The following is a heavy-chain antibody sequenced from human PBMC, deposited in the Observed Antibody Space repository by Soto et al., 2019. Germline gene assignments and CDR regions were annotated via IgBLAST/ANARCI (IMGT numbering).Heavy chain of an antibody. Sequence: QITLKESGPPLVKPTQTLTLTCSFSGFSLTTAGVGVGWIRQPPGKALEWLAFIYWDDDKRYSPSLKSRLSITQDNSKNEVVLTMINMDPVDTATYYCARLHYYGSGINYWGQGTLVTVSS. D-gene: IGHD3-10*01. V-gene: IGHV2-5*02. CDR1: GFSLTTAGVG. CDR3: ARLHYYGSGINY. J-gene: IGHJ4*02. CDR2: IYWDDDK.